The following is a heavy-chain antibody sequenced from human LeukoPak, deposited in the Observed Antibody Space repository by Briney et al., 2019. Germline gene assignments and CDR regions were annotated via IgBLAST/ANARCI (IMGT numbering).Heavy chain of an antibody. CDR3: ARHLGRVGATTSPFFDY. D-gene: IGHD1-26*01. CDR2: IYSGGST. V-gene: IGHV4-39*01. CDR1: GGSTSRSRYY. Sequence: PSETLSLTCTVSGGSTSRSRYYWGWIRHPPGKGLEWIGSIYSGGSTYYNPALKSRVSTSVDTYKNQFSLKLSSVTAADTAVYYCARHLGRVGATTSPFFDYWGQGTLVTVSS. J-gene: IGHJ4*02.